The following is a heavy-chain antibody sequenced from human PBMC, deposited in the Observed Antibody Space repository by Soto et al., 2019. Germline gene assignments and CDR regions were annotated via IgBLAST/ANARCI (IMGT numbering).Heavy chain of an antibody. D-gene: IGHD6-13*01. CDR3: ARDNSSSWKLNYYYYYGMDV. V-gene: IGHV1-18*01. CDR1: GYTFNFYG. Sequence: GAAVKVSCKASGYTFNFYGITWVRQAPGQGXEWMGWISGFNGNRNYAADLQGRVTMTTDTSTSTAYMELRGLRSHDTAVYYCARDNSSSWKLNYYYYYGMDVWGQGSTVTVSS. J-gene: IGHJ6*02. CDR2: ISGFNGNR.